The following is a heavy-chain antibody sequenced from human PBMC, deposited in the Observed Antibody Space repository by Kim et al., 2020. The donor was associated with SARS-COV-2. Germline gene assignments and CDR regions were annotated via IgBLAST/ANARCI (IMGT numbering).Heavy chain of an antibody. D-gene: IGHD1-26*01. CDR3: ARDGRVGATTGLDY. J-gene: IGHJ4*02. V-gene: IGHV3-33*01. Sequence: AASVKGRITIARDNSKNTLYLQMNSLRAEDTAVYYCARDGRVGATTGLDYWGQGTLVTVSS.